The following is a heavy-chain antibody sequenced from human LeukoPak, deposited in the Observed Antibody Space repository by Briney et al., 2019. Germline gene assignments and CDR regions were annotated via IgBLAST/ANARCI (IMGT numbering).Heavy chain of an antibody. Sequence: SETLSLTCTVSGGSISSGRYYWSWIRQPAGKGLEWIGRIYTSGSTNYNPSLKSRVTISIDTSKNQFSLKLSSVTAADTAVYYCARGISLRYFEAYYFDYWGQGTLVTASS. CDR3: ARGISLRYFEAYYFDY. CDR2: IYTSGST. CDR1: GGSISSGRYY. V-gene: IGHV4-61*02. D-gene: IGHD3-9*01. J-gene: IGHJ4*02.